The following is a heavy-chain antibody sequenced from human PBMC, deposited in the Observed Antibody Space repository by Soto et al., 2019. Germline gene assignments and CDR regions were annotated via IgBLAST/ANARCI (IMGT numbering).Heavy chain of an antibody. CDR2: IYSGGST. D-gene: IGHD3-22*01. CDR1: GFTVSSNY. Sequence: EVQLVESGGGLVQPGGSLRLSCAASGFTVSSNYMSWVRQAPGKGLEWVSVIYSGGSTYYADSVKGRFTISRDNSKNTLYLQMNSLRAEDTAVYYCARDAPDSSFQHWGQCTLVTVSS. V-gene: IGHV3-66*01. CDR3: ARDAPDSSFQH. J-gene: IGHJ1*01.